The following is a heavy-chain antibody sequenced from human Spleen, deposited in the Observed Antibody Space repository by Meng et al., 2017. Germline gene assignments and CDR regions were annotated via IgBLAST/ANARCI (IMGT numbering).Heavy chain of an antibody. CDR2: ISWNSGSI. J-gene: IGHJ3*02. V-gene: IGHV3-9*03. CDR3: AKAKSNDYGDYYAFDI. D-gene: IGHD4-17*01. CDR1: GFTFDDYA. Sequence: GGSLRLSCAASGFTFDDYAMHWVRQAPGKGLEWVSGISWNSGSIGYADSVKGRFTISRDNAKNSLYLQMHSLRAEDMALYYCAKAKSNDYGDYYAFDIWGQGKRV.